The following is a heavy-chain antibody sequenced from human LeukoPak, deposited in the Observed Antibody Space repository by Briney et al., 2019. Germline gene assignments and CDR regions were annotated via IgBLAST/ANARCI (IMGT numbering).Heavy chain of an antibody. V-gene: IGHV4-34*01. Sequence: SETPSLTCAVYGGSFSNYYWGWIRQSPARGLEWIGEVNHRGTTNYSPSLKSRVTISVDSSKNQFSLKMTSVTAADTAVYYCTREWSSGYYSDYWGQGILVTVSS. J-gene: IGHJ4*02. CDR3: TREWSSGYYSDY. CDR2: VNHRGTT. D-gene: IGHD3-22*01. CDR1: GGSFSNYY.